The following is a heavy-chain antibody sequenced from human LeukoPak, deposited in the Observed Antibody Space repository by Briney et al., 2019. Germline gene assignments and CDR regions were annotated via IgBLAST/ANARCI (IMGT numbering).Heavy chain of an antibody. D-gene: IGHD3-3*01. CDR2: INHSGST. J-gene: IGHJ4*02. V-gene: IGHV4-34*01. CDR1: GGSFSGYY. CDR3: AREGDFWSGRIDY. Sequence: SGTLSLTCAVHGGSFSGYYWSWIRQPPGKGLGWIGEINHSGSTNYNPSLKSRVTMSVDTSENQFSLKLSSVTAADTAVYYCAREGDFWSGRIDYWGQGTLVTVSS.